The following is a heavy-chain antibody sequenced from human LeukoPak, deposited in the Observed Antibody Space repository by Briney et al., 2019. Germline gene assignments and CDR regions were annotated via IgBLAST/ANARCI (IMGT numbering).Heavy chain of an antibody. CDR3: AKDGLVVAATLGLRDY. D-gene: IGHD2-15*01. CDR1: GFTFSGYA. J-gene: IGHJ4*02. Sequence: GGSLRLSCAASGFTFSGYAMSWVRQAPGKGLEWVSAISGSGGSTYYADSVKGRFTISRDNSKNTLYLQMNSLRAEDTAVYYCAKDGLVVAATLGLRDYWGQGTLVTVSS. CDR2: ISGSGGST. V-gene: IGHV3-23*01.